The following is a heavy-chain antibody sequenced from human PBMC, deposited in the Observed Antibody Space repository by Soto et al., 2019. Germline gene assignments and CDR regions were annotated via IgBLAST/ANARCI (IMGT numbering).Heavy chain of an antibody. V-gene: IGHV4-39*01. CDR1: GGSISSSSYY. CDR3: ARHNRIAAAGTEYYYYYGMDV. D-gene: IGHD6-13*01. CDR2: INYSRCT. Sequence: SETVSLTCTVSGGSISSSSYYWGWIRQPPGKGLEWIGSINYSRCTYYNPSLKSRVTIYVDTSKNQFSLKLSSVTAADTAVYYCARHNRIAAAGTEYYYYYGMDVWGQGTTVT. J-gene: IGHJ6*02.